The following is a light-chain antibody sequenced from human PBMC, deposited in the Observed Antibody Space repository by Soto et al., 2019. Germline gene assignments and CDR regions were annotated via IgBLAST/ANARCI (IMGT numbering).Light chain of an antibody. CDR3: CSYPGSYTYV. J-gene: IGLJ1*01. CDR2: DVS. V-gene: IGLV2-11*01. CDR1: SSDVGGYNY. Sequence: QSALTQPRSVSGSPGQSVTISCTGTSSDVGGYNYVSWYQQHPGKAPKLMIYDVSKRPSGVPDRFSGSKSGNTASLTISGLQAEAEADYYSCSYPGSYTYVFGTGTKLTVL.